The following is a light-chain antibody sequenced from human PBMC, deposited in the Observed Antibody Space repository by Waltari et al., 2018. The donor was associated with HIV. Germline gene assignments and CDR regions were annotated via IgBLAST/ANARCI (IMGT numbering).Light chain of an antibody. J-gene: IGLJ3*02. Sequence: QSALTQSASVSGSPGQSLTISCTGTSSDVGGYNYVSWYQQHPGKAPKLMIYDVSNRPSGVSNRFSGSKSGNTASLTISGLQAEDEADYYCSSYTSSSTLRVFGGGTKLTVL. CDR2: DVS. CDR3: SSYTSSSTLRV. V-gene: IGLV2-14*01. CDR1: SSDVGGYNY.